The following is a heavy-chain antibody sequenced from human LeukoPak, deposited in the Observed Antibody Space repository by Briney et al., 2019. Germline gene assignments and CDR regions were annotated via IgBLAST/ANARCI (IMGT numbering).Heavy chain of an antibody. D-gene: IGHD6-19*01. V-gene: IGHV1-2*02. J-gene: IGHJ3*02. CDR3: AAVAGLGNAFDI. Sequence: GASVKVSCKASGYTFTGYYMHWVRQAPGQGLEWMGWINPNSGGTNYAQKFQGRVTMTSDTSISTAYMELSRLRSDDTAVYYCAAVAGLGNAFDIWGQGTMVTVSS. CDR1: GYTFTGYY. CDR2: INPNSGGT.